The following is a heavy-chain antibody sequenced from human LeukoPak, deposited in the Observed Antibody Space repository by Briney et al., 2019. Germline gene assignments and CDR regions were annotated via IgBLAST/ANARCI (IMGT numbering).Heavy chain of an antibody. D-gene: IGHD5-18*01. J-gene: IGHJ4*02. Sequence: GGSLRLSCAASGFTFSSYWMHWVRHAPGKGLVWVSRINSDGSSTSYADSVKGRFTISRDNAKNTLYLQMNSLRAEDTAVYYCATDSGYSYGTGYWGQGTLVTVSS. CDR1: GFTFSSYW. CDR3: ATDSGYSYGTGY. V-gene: IGHV3-74*01. CDR2: INSDGSST.